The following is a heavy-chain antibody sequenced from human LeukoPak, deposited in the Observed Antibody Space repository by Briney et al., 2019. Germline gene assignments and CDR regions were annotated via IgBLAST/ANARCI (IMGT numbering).Heavy chain of an antibody. CDR1: GYSFTSHY. CDR3: ARRFGELLSHAFDI. J-gene: IGHJ3*02. Sequence: ASVKVSCKASGYSFTSHYMHWVRQAPGQGLEWLGLINPSGSSTLYAQKFQGRVTITRNTSISTAYMELSSLRSEDTAVYYCARRFGELLSHAFDIWGQGTMVTVSS. D-gene: IGHD3-10*01. V-gene: IGHV1-46*01. CDR2: INPSGSST.